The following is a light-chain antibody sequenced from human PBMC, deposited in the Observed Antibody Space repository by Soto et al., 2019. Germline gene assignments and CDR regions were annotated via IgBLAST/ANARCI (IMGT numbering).Light chain of an antibody. Sequence: QPVLTQPPSVSGTPGQRVTVSCSGSHSNIGSNTLTWYQQFPGTAPKLLIYSDNHRPSGVPDRFSGSKSGSSASLAISGLQAEDADYYYCATWDDILSKWVFGGGTKVTVL. CDR2: SDN. J-gene: IGLJ3*02. CDR1: HSNIGSNT. CDR3: ATWDDILSKWV. V-gene: IGLV1-44*01.